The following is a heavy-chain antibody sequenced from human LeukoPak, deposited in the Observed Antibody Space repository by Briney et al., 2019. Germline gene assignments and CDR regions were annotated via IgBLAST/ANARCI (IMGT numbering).Heavy chain of an antibody. CDR3: ARDIELST. CDR2: INYSGSNA. CDR1: GGSISSGGYY. J-gene: IGHJ3*01. V-gene: IGHV3-23*01. Sequence: PSETLSLTCTVSGGSISSGGYYWTWIRQAPGKGLEWVALINYSGSNAYYADSVRGRFTISRDSSKSMLYLQMDSLRAEDTAIYYCARDIELSTWGQGTMVSV. D-gene: IGHD1-7*01.